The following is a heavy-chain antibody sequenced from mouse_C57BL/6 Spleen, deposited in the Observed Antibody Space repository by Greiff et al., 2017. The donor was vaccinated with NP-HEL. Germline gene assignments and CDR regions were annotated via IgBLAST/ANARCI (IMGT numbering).Heavy chain of an antibody. CDR3: ARRGIHYYGSSHYYAMDY. CDR2: IDPSDSET. J-gene: IGHJ4*01. Sequence: VQLQQPGAELVRPGSSVKLSCKASGYTFPSYWMHWVKQRPIQGLEWIGNIDPSDSETHYNQKFKDKATLTVDKSSSTAYMQLSSLTSEDSAVYYCARRGIHYYGSSHYYAMDYWGQGTSVTVSS. D-gene: IGHD1-1*01. CDR1: GYTFPSYW. V-gene: IGHV1-52*01.